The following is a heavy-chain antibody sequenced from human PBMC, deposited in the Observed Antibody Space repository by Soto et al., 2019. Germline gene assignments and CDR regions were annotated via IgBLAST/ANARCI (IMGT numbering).Heavy chain of an antibody. D-gene: IGHD6-19*01. Sequence: GGSLRLSCAASGFTFSTYLMSWVRQAHGKGLEWVANIKYDGSETYYVDSVKGRFTISRDNAKNSWYLQMNSLRGEDTAVYYCARYSSAWGLWGQGTLVTVSS. CDR3: ARYSSAWGL. J-gene: IGHJ4*02. V-gene: IGHV3-7*01. CDR2: IKYDGSET. CDR1: GFTFSTYL.